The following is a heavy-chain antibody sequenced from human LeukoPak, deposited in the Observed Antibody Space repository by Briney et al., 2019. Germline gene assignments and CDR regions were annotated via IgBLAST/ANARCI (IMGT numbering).Heavy chain of an antibody. CDR3: ARARGYSYGYFDY. CDR1: GFTFSSYW. J-gene: IGHJ4*02. V-gene: IGHV3-7*03. CDR2: IKQDGSEK. D-gene: IGHD5-18*01. Sequence: GGSLRLSCAASGFTFSSYWMSWVRQAPGKGREWVANIKQDGSEKYYVDSVKGRFTISRDNAKNSLYLQMNSLRAEDTALYYCARARGYSYGYFDYWGQGTLVTVSS.